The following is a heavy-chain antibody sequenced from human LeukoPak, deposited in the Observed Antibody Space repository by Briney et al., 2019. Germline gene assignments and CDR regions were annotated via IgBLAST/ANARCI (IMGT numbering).Heavy chain of an antibody. J-gene: IGHJ4*02. V-gene: IGHV3-21*01. Sequence: KPGGSLRLSCAASEFTFSSYSMNWVRQAPGKGLEWVSSISSSSSYIYYADSVKGRFTISRDNAKNSLYLQMNSLRAEDTAVYYCASGVIVGATRGFDSWGQGTLVTVSS. D-gene: IGHD1-26*01. CDR2: ISSSSSYI. CDR1: EFTFSSYS. CDR3: ASGVIVGATRGFDS.